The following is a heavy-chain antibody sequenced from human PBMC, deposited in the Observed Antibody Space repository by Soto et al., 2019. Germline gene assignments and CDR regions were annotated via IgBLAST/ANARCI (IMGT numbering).Heavy chain of an antibody. CDR2: ISYDGNNK. J-gene: IGHJ4*02. CDR3: ARGPSYSDSYFDH. CDR1: EFTFSNYA. V-gene: IGHV3-30*03. Sequence: QVQLVESGGGAVQPGGSRRLSCAASEFTFSNYAMHWVRQAPGKGLQWLAVISYDGNNKYYADSVEGRFTISRDNSKNTAYLQMNSLRLEDTAVYYCARGPSYSDSYFDHWGQGTLVTAS. D-gene: IGHD4-17*01.